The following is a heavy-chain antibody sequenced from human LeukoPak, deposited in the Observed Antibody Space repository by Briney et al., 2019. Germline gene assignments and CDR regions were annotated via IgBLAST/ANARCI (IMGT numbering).Heavy chain of an antibody. D-gene: IGHD2-21*02. CDR1: GFTFSYYY. Sequence: GGSLRLSCAASGFTFSYYYMSWIRQAPGKGLEWVSYISSSGSTIYYADSVKGRFTISRDNAKNSLYLQMNSLRAEDTAVYYCARDIAYCGGDCYSGPTDYWGQGTLVTVSS. CDR2: ISSSGSTI. V-gene: IGHV3-11*01. J-gene: IGHJ4*02. CDR3: ARDIAYCGGDCYSGPTDY.